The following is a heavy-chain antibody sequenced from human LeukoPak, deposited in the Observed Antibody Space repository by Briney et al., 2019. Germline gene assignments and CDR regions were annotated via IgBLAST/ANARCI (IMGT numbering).Heavy chain of an antibody. CDR3: SRQNSNWFDP. Sequence: SQTLSLTCAISGDTVSNKRSAWNWIRQSPSRGLEWLGRTYYRSKWYNDYAVSVKSRITINPDTSKNQFSLQLNSVSPEDTAVYYCSRQNSNWFDPWGQGTLVTVSS. D-gene: IGHD2/OR15-2a*01. V-gene: IGHV6-1*01. CDR2: TYYRSKWYN. CDR1: GDTVSNKRSA. J-gene: IGHJ5*02.